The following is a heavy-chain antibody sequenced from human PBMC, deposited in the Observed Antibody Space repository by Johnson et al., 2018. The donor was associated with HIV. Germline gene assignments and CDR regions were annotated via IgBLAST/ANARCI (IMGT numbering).Heavy chain of an antibody. V-gene: IGHV3-15*01. Sequence: VQLVESGGGLVKPGGSLRLSCAASGITFSNAWMSWVRQAPGKGLEWVGRIKSKTDGGTTDYAAPVKGRFTISRDDSKNTLYLQMNSLKTEETAVDYFTTDRLYSSSGGGAFDIWGQGTKVTVSS. CDR1: GITFSNAW. J-gene: IGHJ3*02. CDR2: IKSKTDGGTT. D-gene: IGHD6-13*01. CDR3: TTDRLYSSSGGGAFDI.